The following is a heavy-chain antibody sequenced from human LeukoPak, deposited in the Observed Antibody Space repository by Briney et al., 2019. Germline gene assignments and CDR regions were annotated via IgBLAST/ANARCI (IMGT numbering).Heavy chain of an antibody. CDR1: GYIFTSYD. Sequence: ASVKVSCKASGYIFTSYDINWVRQATGQGLEWMGWMNPNSGNTGYAQKFQGRVTMTRNTSISTAYMELSSLRSEDTAVYYCARARYCSGGSCFRWFDPWGQGTLVTVSS. CDR2: MNPNSGNT. CDR3: ARARYCSGGSCFRWFDP. J-gene: IGHJ5*02. D-gene: IGHD2-15*01. V-gene: IGHV1-8*02.